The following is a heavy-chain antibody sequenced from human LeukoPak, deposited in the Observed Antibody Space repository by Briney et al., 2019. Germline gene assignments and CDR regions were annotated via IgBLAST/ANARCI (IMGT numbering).Heavy chain of an antibody. CDR2: NSDSGSNT. J-gene: IGHJ4*02. D-gene: IGHD2-21*01. CDR1: GFTFSSYT. V-gene: IGHV3-23*01. Sequence: GGSLRLSCAGSGFTFSSYTMSWVRQAPGKGLDLFLSNSDSGSNTYYAHSVRRRFTISRDNSNNTLYHQMNRLRADETELYYCAKKIPFDTCGQGTLVTASS. CDR3: AKKIPFDT.